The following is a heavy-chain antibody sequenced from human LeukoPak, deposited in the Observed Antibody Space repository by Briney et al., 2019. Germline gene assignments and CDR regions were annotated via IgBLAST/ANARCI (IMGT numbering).Heavy chain of an antibody. CDR3: ARLSVIVGAALEYYYYYMDV. V-gene: IGHV4-39*01. CDR1: GGSISSTSDY. J-gene: IGHJ6*03. Sequence: SQTLSLTCTVSGGSISSTSDYWAWSRQPPGKGLEWIGSIYYRGSTYYNPPLKSRVTISVDTSKKQFSLKLSSVIAADTAVYYCARLSVIVGAALEYYYYYMDVWGQGTTVTVSS. CDR2: IYYRGST. D-gene: IGHD1-26*01.